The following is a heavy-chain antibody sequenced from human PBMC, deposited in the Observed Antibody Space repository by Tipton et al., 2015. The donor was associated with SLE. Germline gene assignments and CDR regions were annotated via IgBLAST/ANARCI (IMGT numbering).Heavy chain of an antibody. CDR2: IYHTGST. CDR1: GDSMISTHW. Sequence: GLVKPSGTLSLTCDVSGDSMISTHWWSWVRQAPGKGLEWIGEIYHTGSTNYSPSLKSRVVISVDKSKKKFSLRLSSVTAADTAVYYCVRRPWTYGFDAFDIWGQGTMVTVSS. V-gene: IGHV4-4*02. CDR3: VRRPWTYGFDAFDI. J-gene: IGHJ3*02. D-gene: IGHD1-7*01.